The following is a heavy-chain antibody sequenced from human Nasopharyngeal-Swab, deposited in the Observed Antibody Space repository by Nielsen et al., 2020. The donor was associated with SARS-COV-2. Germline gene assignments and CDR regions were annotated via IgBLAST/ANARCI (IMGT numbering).Heavy chain of an antibody. J-gene: IGHJ4*02. CDR2: IYYSGST. CDR3: ASRIAVASGHYRPFDY. Sequence: PGKGLEWIGYIYYSGSTNYNPSLKSRVTISVDTSKNQFSLKLSSVTAPDTAVYYCASRIAVASGHYRPFDYWGQGTLVTVSS. D-gene: IGHD6-19*01. V-gene: IGHV4-59*08.